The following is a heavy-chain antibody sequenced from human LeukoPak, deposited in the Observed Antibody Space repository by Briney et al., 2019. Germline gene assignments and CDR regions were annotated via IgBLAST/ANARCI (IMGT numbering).Heavy chain of an antibody. CDR1: GFTFSDFD. CDR3: ARPTTSGLYSH. J-gene: IGHJ3*01. Sequence: PGGSLRLSCAASGFTFSDFDLNWVRQAPGKGLEWVSYISGSSRTTYYTDSVKGRFTISRDSAKNSLCLQMNSLRAEDTAVYYCARPTTSGLYSHWGQGTMVTVSS. V-gene: IGHV3-48*01. CDR2: ISGSSRTT. D-gene: IGHD6-19*01.